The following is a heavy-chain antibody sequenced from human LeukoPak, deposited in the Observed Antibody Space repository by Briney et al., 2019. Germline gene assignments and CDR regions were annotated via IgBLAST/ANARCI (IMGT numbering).Heavy chain of an antibody. Sequence: GGSLRLSCAASGFTFSSYEMNWVRQAPGKGLEWVSYISSSGSTIYYADSVKGRFTIYRDNAKNSLCLQMNSLRAEDTAVYYCARGKEYYYDSSGYSLLYYWGQGTLVTVSS. D-gene: IGHD3-22*01. J-gene: IGHJ4*02. CDR3: ARGKEYYYDSSGYSLLYY. V-gene: IGHV3-48*03. CDR2: ISSSGSTI. CDR1: GFTFSSYE.